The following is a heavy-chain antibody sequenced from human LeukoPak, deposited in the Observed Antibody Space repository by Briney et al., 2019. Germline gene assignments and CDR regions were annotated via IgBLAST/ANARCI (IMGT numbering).Heavy chain of an antibody. Sequence: SETLSLTCTVSGCSISSYYWSWIRQPPGKGLEWIGYIYYSGSTNYNPSLKSRVTISVDTSKNQFSLKLSSVTAADTAVYYCARGRYNGYWGQGTLVTVSS. CDR2: IYYSGST. CDR3: ARGRYNGY. D-gene: IGHD5-24*01. V-gene: IGHV4-59*01. CDR1: GCSISSYY. J-gene: IGHJ4*02.